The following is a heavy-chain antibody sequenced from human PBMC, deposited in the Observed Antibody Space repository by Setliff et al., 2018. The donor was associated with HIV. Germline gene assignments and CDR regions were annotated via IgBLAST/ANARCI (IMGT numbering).Heavy chain of an antibody. Sequence: ASVKVSCKVSGYTLTELSMHWVRQAPGKGLEWMGGFDPEDGETMYAQKFQGRLTMTEDTSTDTAYMELSSLKSEDTAVYYCATERAGPWGNYNYYYFDYWGQGTLVTVSS. V-gene: IGHV1-24*01. CDR1: GYTLTELS. D-gene: IGHD1-1*01. CDR2: FDPEDGET. J-gene: IGHJ4*02. CDR3: ATERAGPWGNYNYYYFDY.